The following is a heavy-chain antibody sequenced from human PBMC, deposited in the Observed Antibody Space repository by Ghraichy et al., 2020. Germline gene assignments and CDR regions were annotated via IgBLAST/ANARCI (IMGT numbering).Heavy chain of an antibody. Sequence: SETLSLTCTVSGGSISSYYWSWIRQPPGKGLEWIGYIYYSGSTNYNPSLKSRVTISVDTSKNQFSLKLSSVTAADTAVYYCARVKSDYGDYLDAFDIWGQGTMVTVSS. J-gene: IGHJ3*02. CDR3: ARVKSDYGDYLDAFDI. D-gene: IGHD4-17*01. V-gene: IGHV4-59*01. CDR2: IYYSGST. CDR1: GGSISSYY.